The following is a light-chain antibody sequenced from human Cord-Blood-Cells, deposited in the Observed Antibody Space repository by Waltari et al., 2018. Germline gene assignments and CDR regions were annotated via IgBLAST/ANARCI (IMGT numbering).Light chain of an antibody. CDR2: AAS. CDR1: QSISSY. J-gene: IGKJ1*01. Sequence: DIQMTQSPSSLSASVGDRVTITCRASQSISSYLNWYQQKPGEAPKLLIDAASSLQSGVPSRFSGSGSGTDFTLTISSLQPEDFATYYCQQSYSTPRTFGHGTKVEIK. CDR3: QQSYSTPRT. V-gene: IGKV1-39*01.